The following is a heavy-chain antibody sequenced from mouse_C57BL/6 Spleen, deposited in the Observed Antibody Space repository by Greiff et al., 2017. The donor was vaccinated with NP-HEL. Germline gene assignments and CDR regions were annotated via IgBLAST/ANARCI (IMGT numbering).Heavy chain of an antibody. V-gene: IGHV1-19*01. J-gene: IGHJ4*01. CDR2: INPYNGGT. CDR1: GYTFTDYY. Sequence: VQLKESGPVLVKPGASVKMSCKASGYTFTDYYMNWVKQSHGKSLEWIGVINPYNGGTSYNQKFKGKATLTVDKSSSTAYMELNSLTSEDSAVYYCARGGGLRRDYYAMDYWGQGTSVTVSS. CDR3: ARGGGLRRDYYAMDY. D-gene: IGHD2-2*01.